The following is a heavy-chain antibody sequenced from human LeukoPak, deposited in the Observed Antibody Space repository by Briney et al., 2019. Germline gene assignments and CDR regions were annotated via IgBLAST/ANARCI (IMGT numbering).Heavy chain of an antibody. CDR1: GFTFSNYS. D-gene: IGHD3-16*01. Sequence: GGSLRLSCAASGFTFSNYSMNWVRQAPGKGLEWVSSISSSSSYIYYADSVKGRFTISRDNAKNSLYLQMNSLRAEDTAVYYCATNGGFYGMDVWGQGTTVTVSS. CDR2: ISSSSSYI. CDR3: ATNGGFYGMDV. V-gene: IGHV3-21*01. J-gene: IGHJ6*02.